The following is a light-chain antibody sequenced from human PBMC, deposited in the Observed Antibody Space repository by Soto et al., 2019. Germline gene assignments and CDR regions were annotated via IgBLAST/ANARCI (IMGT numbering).Light chain of an antibody. J-gene: IGLJ1*01. V-gene: IGLV2-14*04. CDR3: TSYATGGTHV. Sequence: ITTSCTGTSSDVGGYNYVSWYQQHPGKAPKLIIYDVSIRPSGVSDRFSGSKSANTASLTISGLQPEDEADYYCTSYATGGTHVFGTGTKVTVL. CDR2: DVS. CDR1: SSDVGGYNY.